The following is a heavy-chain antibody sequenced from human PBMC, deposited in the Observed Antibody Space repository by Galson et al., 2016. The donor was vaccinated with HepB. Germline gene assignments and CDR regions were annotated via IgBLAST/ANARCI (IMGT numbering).Heavy chain of an antibody. J-gene: IGHJ6*02. CDR1: GDSVNYFY. CDR3: ARRRPGGSMDF. Sequence: ETLSLTCSVSGDSVNYFYWSWIRQSPGKGLEWIGYIYYSGSTSYNPSLKSRLTITIDKSKNRFSLQLNSVTAADTAVYFCARRRPGGSMDFWGPGTTVTVSS. CDR2: IYYSGST. D-gene: IGHD1-1*01. V-gene: IGHV4-59*08.